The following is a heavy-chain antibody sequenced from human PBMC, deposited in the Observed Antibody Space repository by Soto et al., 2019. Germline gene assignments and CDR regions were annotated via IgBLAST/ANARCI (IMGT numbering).Heavy chain of an antibody. Sequence: QVHLVQSGGGVVQAGNSLRLSCTASGLPFTSSSFHWVRQAPGKGREWVAVISENGDRQYSTESVRGRFLISRASSKNTVYLQMNSLRPEDTGVYFCARRLATTVSALGYWGQGALVTVSS. D-gene: IGHD4-17*01. CDR1: GLPFTSSS. V-gene: IGHV3-30-3*01. CDR3: ARRLATTVSALGY. J-gene: IGHJ4*02. CDR2: ISENGDRQ.